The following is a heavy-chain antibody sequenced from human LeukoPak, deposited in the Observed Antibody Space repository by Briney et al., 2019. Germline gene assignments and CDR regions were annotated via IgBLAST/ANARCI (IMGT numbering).Heavy chain of an antibody. V-gene: IGHV3-30-3*01. Sequence: GGSLRLSCAASGFTFNDYAMYWVRQTPGKGLEWVTLISYDGYDKSYADSVKGRFTISRDNSKNTLYLQMNSLRAEDTAVCYCAKGLGNVLRYFDNWGQGTLVTVSS. CDR3: AKGLGNVLRYFDN. CDR1: GFTFNDYA. CDR2: ISYDGYDK. D-gene: IGHD3-9*01. J-gene: IGHJ4*02.